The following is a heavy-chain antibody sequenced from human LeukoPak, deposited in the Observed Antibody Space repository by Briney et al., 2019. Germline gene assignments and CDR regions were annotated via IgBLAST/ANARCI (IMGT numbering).Heavy chain of an antibody. V-gene: IGHV3-23*01. CDR3: AKDHYDILTPFDY. CDR1: GFTFSSYG. D-gene: IGHD3-9*01. CDR2: ISGSGGST. J-gene: IGHJ4*02. Sequence: GGSLRLSCAASGFTFSSYGMSWVRQAPGKGLEWVSAISGSGGSTYYADSVKGRFTISRDNSKNTLYLQMNSLRAEDTAVYYCAKDHYDILTPFDYWGQGTLVTVSS.